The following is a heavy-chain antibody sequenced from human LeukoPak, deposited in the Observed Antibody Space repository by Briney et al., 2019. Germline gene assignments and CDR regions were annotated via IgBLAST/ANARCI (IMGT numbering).Heavy chain of an antibody. CDR3: ARVGGSGSYLHWFDP. CDR2: IYYSGST. V-gene: IGHV4-59*01. J-gene: IGHJ5*02. D-gene: IGHD3-10*01. Sequence: KPSETLSLTCTVSGGSISNYYWSWIRQPPGKGLEWIGYIYYSGSTNYTPSLKSRVTISVDTSKNQFSLKLSSVTAADTAVYYCARVGGSGSYLHWFDPWGQGTLVTVSS. CDR1: GGSISNYY.